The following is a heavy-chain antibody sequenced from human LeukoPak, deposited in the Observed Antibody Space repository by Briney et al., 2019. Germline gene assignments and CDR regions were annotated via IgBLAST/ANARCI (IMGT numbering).Heavy chain of an antibody. J-gene: IGHJ4*02. D-gene: IGHD1-1*01. CDR3: VRVKGTYFDY. Sequence: PGGSLRLSCVASGFPLSSYSINWIRQAPGKGLEWVSYISPSSGNIYYLDSVQGRFTVSRDNDRNSLFLQIDSPTAEDTAVYFRVRVKGTYFDYWGQGALVTVSP. V-gene: IGHV3-48*01. CDR1: GFPLSSYS. CDR2: ISPSSGNI.